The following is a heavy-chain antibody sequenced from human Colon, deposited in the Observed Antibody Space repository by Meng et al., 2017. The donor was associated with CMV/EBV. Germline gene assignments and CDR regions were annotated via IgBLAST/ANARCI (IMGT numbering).Heavy chain of an antibody. CDR3: AILPPLSAARFDH. CDR1: GYTFSNYW. D-gene: IGHD2-2*01. J-gene: IGHJ4*02. V-gene: IGHV5-51*01. CDR2: IYPDDSHT. Sequence: GESLKISCKGSGYTFSNYWIAWVRQLPGKGLEWMGLIYPDDSHTRYSPSFQGQVTFSADKASSTAYLHLSGLKPSDTAIYYCAILPPLSAARFDHWGQGAVVTVSS.